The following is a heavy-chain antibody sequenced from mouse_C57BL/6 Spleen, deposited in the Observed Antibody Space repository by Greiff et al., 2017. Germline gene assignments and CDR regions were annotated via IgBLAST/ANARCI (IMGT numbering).Heavy chain of an antibody. Sequence: VQLKESGAELVRPGASVKLSCTASGFNIKDDYMHWVKQRPEQGLEWIGWIDPENGDTEYDSKFQGKATITADTSSNTAYLQLNSLTSEDTAVYYCTHKTTVVATDIDVWGTETTVTVSS. CDR3: THKTTVVATDIDV. V-gene: IGHV14-4*01. CDR1: GFNIKDDY. CDR2: IDPENGDT. D-gene: IGHD1-1*01. J-gene: IGHJ1*03.